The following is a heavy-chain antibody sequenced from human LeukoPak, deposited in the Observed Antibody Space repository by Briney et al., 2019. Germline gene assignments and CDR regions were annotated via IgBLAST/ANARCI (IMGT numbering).Heavy chain of an antibody. CDR2: INPSGGST. D-gene: IGHD3-3*01. CDR1: GYTFTSYY. J-gene: IGHJ5*02. V-gene: IGHV1-46*01. CDR3: ARGPSYDFWSGYYISGVDWFDP. Sequence: ASVKVSCKASGYTFTSYYMHWVRQAPGQGLEWMGVINPSGGSTSYAQKFQGRVTMTRDMSTSTVYMELSSLRSEDTAVYYCARGPSYDFWSGYYISGVDWFDPWGQGTLVTVSS.